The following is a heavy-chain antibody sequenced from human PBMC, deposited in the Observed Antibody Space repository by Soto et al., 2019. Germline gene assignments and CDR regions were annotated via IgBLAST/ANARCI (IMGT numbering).Heavy chain of an antibody. CDR1: GGSFSGYY. Sequence: SETLSLTCAVYGGSFSGYYWSWIRQPPGKGLEWIGEINHSGSTNYNPSLKSRVTISVDTSKNQFSLKLSSVTAADTAVYYCARQPSIWFGELTYYYYGMDVWGQGTTVTVSS. D-gene: IGHD3-10*01. CDR2: INHSGST. J-gene: IGHJ6*02. CDR3: ARQPSIWFGELTYYYYGMDV. V-gene: IGHV4-34*01.